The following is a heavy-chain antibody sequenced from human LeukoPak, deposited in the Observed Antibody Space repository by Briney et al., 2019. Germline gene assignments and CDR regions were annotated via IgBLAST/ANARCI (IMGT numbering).Heavy chain of an antibody. Sequence: SETLSLTCTVSGGSVSSVNYYWTWIRQPPGKGLEWIGYIYYSGSTNYSPSLKSRVTISVDTSKNQFSLKLNSVTAADTAVYYCAGVSRRHLDYWGQGTLVTVSS. V-gene: IGHV4-61*01. CDR3: AGVSRRHLDY. CDR1: GGSVSSVNYY. CDR2: IYYSGST. J-gene: IGHJ4*02.